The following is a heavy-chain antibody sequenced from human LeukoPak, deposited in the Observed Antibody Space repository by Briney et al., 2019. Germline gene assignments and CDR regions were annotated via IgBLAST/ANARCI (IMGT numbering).Heavy chain of an antibody. V-gene: IGHV3-30*02. J-gene: IGHJ4*02. CDR1: GFTFSSYG. CDR2: IRYDGSNK. D-gene: IGHD5-24*01. CDR3: AKDPWLTQRRGFFDY. Sequence: GGSLRLSCAASGFTFSSYGMHWVRQAPGKGLEWVAFIRYDGSNKYYADSVKGRFTISRDNSKNTLYLQMNSLRAEDTAVYYCAKDPWLTQRRGFFDYWGQGTLVTVSS.